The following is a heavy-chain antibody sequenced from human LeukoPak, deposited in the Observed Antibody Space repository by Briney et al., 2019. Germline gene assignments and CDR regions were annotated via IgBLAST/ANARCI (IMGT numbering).Heavy chain of an antibody. CDR3: ARAYYDSSGYYEYNWFDP. V-gene: IGHV4-61*01. J-gene: IGHJ5*02. CDR1: GGSVSSGSYY. Sequence: SETLSLTCTVSGGSVSSGSYYWSWIRQPPGKGLEWIGYIYYSGSTNYNPSLKSRVTISVDTSKNQFSLKLSSVTAADTAVYYCARAYYDSSGYYEYNWFDPWGQGTLVTVSS. D-gene: IGHD3-22*01. CDR2: IYYSGST.